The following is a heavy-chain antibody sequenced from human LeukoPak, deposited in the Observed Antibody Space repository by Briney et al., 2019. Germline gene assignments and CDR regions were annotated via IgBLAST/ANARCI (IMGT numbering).Heavy chain of an antibody. V-gene: IGHV3-23*01. Sequence: GGSLRLSCAASGFSFSNYAMSWVRQAPGKGLEWVSAISGSGGSIYYADSVKGRFTISRDISKNTLYLQMNSLRAEDTAVYYCAKGRYCSSTSCYNTGYFDYWGQGTLVTVSS. CDR1: GFSFSNYA. D-gene: IGHD2-2*02. CDR3: AKGRYCSSTSCYNTGYFDY. CDR2: ISGSGGSI. J-gene: IGHJ4*02.